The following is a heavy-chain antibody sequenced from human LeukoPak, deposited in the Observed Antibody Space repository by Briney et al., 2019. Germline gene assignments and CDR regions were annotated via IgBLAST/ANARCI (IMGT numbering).Heavy chain of an antibody. D-gene: IGHD2-21*01. CDR1: GFPFETNA. Sequence: VRPGGSLRLSCATSGFPFETNAMSWVRQAPGKGLEWVATIGNTETFYADSVTGRFTISRDNSKNTVNLQMNRLRVEDTAIYYCAKDWIQFNRVFDCSDSWGQGTLVTVSS. CDR3: AKDWIQFNRVFDCSDS. CDR2: IGNTET. V-gene: IGHV3-23*01. J-gene: IGHJ4*02.